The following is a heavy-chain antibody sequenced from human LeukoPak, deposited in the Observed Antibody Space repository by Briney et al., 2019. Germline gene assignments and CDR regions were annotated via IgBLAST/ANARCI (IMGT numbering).Heavy chain of an antibody. Sequence: ASVKVSCKASGYTFTSYYMHWVRQAPGQGLEWMGIINPSGGSTSYAQKFQGRVTMTRDTSTSTVYMELSSLRSEDTAVYYCARDNSDAITFGGVIASPYYYYGMDVWGKGTTVTVSS. CDR1: GYTFTSYY. CDR3: ARDNSDAITFGGVIASPYYYYGMDV. V-gene: IGHV1-46*01. D-gene: IGHD3-16*02. CDR2: INPSGGST. J-gene: IGHJ6*04.